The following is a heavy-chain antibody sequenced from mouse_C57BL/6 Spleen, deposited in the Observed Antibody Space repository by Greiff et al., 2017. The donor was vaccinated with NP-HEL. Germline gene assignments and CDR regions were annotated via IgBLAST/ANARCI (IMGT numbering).Heavy chain of an antibody. D-gene: IGHD2-4*01. CDR2: ISSGSSTI. J-gene: IGHJ3*01. CDR3: ARQNYYDYGFAY. V-gene: IGHV5-17*01. CDR1: GFTFSDYG. Sequence: DVHLVESGGGLVKPGGSLKLSCAASGFTFSDYGMHWVRQAPEKGLEWVAYISSGSSTIYYADTVKGRFTISRDNAKNTLFLQMTSLRSEDTAMYYCARQNYYDYGFAYWGQGTLVTVSA.